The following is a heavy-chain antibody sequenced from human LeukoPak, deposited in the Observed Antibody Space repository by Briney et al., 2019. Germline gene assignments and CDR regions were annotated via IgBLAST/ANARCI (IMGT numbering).Heavy chain of an antibody. J-gene: IGHJ4*02. CDR3: ARQIASAGTAGFDF. CDR1: GGSISSYY. CDR2: IYSTGST. V-gene: IGHV4-4*07. Sequence: SETLSLTCTVSGGSISSYYWSWIRQPAGKGLEWIGRIYSTGSTNYNPSLTSRVTMSVDTSKNQFSLRLRSVTAAATAVYYCARQIASAGTAGFDFWGQGALVTVSS. D-gene: IGHD6-13*01.